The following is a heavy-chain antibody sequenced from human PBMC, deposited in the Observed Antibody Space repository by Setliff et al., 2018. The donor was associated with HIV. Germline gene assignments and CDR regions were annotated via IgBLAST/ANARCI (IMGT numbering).Heavy chain of an antibody. CDR1: RGSISSGGYY. CDR2: IRSSGDT. CDR3: TIPASSLAPN. V-gene: IGHV4-39*01. Sequence: SETLSLTCTVSRGSISSGGYYWGWIRQSPGKGLEWIASIRSSGDTYYNPSLQSRVIISVDTSNNQISLKLTSVTAADTAVYYCTIPASSLAPNWGRGTQVTVSS. J-gene: IGHJ4*02.